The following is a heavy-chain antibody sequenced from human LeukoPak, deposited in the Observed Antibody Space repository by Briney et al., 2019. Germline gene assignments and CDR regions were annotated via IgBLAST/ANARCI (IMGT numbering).Heavy chain of an antibody. V-gene: IGHV4-59*01. Sequence: SSETLSLTCSVSGGSISTYYWTWIRQPPGKGLEWIGYIYYSGSTNYNPSLKSRVTISVDTSKNQFSLKLSSVTAADTAVYYCARGYDSSGYFGYYYMDVWGKGTTVTVSS. CDR2: IYYSGST. CDR1: GGSISTYY. D-gene: IGHD3-22*01. J-gene: IGHJ6*03. CDR3: ARGYDSSGYFGYYYMDV.